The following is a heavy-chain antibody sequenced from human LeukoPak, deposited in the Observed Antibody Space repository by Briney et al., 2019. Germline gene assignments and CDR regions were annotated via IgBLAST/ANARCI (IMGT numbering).Heavy chain of an antibody. J-gene: IGHJ4*02. Sequence: GGSLRLSCAASGFTFSDYYMSWIRQAPGKGLEWVSYISSSGSTIYYADSVKGRFTTSRDNAKNSLYLQMNSLRAEDTAVYYCASEEDYYDSSGYYHYWGQGTLVTVSS. CDR1: GFTFSDYY. CDR2: ISSSGSTI. CDR3: ASEEDYYDSSGYYHY. D-gene: IGHD3-22*01. V-gene: IGHV3-11*01.